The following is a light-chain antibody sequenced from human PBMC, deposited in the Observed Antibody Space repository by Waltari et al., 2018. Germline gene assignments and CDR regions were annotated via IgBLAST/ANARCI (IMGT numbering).Light chain of an antibody. Sequence: DLVMTQTPLSLPITPGEPASISCRSSQSLLHSNGNTYLHWYLQKSGQSPQLLIYGGSNRASGVPDRFRGSGSGTDFTLKISKVEAEDVGVYYCVQTIAFPWTFGQGTKVEIK. V-gene: IGKV2-40*01. CDR1: QSLLHSNGNTY. J-gene: IGKJ1*01. CDR3: VQTIAFPWT. CDR2: GGS.